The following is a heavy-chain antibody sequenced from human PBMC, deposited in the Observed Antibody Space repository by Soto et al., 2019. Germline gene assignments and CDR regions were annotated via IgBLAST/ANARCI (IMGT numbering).Heavy chain of an antibody. CDR3: AHKGPEDWPLDY. V-gene: IGHV2-5*02. Sequence: QITLKESGPTLVRPTQTLTLPCAFSGFSLSTSGVGVGWIRQPPGKALEWLAVIYWDDSKHYSPSLRSRLTITNDTSKNQVVLTMTNMDPMDTGTYYCAHKGPEDWPLDYWGQGTLVTVSS. D-gene: IGHD3-9*01. CDR2: IYWDDSK. J-gene: IGHJ4*02. CDR1: GFSLSTSGVG.